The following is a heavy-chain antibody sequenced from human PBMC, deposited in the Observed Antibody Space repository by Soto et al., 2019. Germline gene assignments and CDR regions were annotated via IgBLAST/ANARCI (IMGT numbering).Heavy chain of an antibody. CDR3: ARIRSAVAAAVIDY. CDR2: IDWDDDK. J-gene: IGHJ4*02. CDR1: GFSLSTSGMC. Sequence: SGPTLVNPTQTLRLTCTFSGFSLSTSGMCVSWIRQPPGKALEWLARIDWDDDKYYSTSLKTRLTISKDTSKNQVVLTMTNMDPVDTATYYCARIRSAVAAAVIDYWGQGTLVTAPQ. V-gene: IGHV2-70*11. D-gene: IGHD6-13*01.